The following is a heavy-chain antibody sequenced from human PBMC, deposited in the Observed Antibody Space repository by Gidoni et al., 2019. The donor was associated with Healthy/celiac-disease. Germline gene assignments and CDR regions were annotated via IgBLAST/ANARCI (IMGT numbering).Heavy chain of an antibody. CDR1: GGSISSGGYY. V-gene: IGHV4-31*03. CDR2: IYYSGST. J-gene: IGHJ5*02. Sequence: QVQLQESGPGLVKPSQTLSLTCTVSGGSISSGGYYWSWIRQHPGKGLEWIGYIYYSGSTYYNPSLKSRVTISVDTSKNQFSLKLSSVTAADTAVYYCARQISRYCSGGSCSLNWFDPWGQGTLVTVSS. CDR3: ARQISRYCSGGSCSLNWFDP. D-gene: IGHD2-15*01.